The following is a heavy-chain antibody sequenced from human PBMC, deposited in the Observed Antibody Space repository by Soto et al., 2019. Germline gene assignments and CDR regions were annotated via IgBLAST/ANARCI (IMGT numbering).Heavy chain of an antibody. CDR2: IYSGGST. CDR1: GFTVSSNY. Sequence: EVQLVESGGGLVQPGGSLRLSCAASGFTVSSNYMSWVRQAPGKGLEWVSVIYSGGSTYYADSVKGRFTISRDNSKNTLYLQMNSLRAEDTAVYYCARDGRGYSGYDLFDYWGQGTLVTVSS. CDR3: ARDGRGYSGYDLFDY. J-gene: IGHJ4*02. D-gene: IGHD5-12*01. V-gene: IGHV3-66*01.